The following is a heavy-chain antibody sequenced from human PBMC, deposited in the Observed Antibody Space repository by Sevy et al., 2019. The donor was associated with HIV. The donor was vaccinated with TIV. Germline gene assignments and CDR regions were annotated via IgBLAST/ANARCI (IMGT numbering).Heavy chain of an antibody. V-gene: IGHV3-7*01. Sequence: GGSLRLSCAASGFTFSDYYMGWVRQAPGKGLEWVANIKQDGSQKNYVDSVKGRFTISRDNAKNSLYLQMNRLRVDDTAVYYCARELWPGDYWGQGTLVTVSS. CDR1: GFTFSDYY. CDR3: ARELWPGDY. CDR2: IKQDGSQK. J-gene: IGHJ4*02. D-gene: IGHD2-21*01.